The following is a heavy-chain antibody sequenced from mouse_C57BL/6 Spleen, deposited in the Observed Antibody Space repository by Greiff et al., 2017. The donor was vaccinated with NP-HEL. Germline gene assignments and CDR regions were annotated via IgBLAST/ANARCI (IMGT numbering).Heavy chain of an antibody. CDR3: APYYGSPWFAY. D-gene: IGHD2-10*01. J-gene: IGHJ3*01. CDR2: IYPGDGDT. V-gene: IGHV1-82*01. CDR1: GYAFSSSW. Sequence: LVEPGASVKISCKASGYAFSSSWMNWVKQRPGKGLEWIGRIYPGDGDTNYNGKFKGKATLTADKSSSTAYMQLSSLTSEDSAVYFCAPYYGSPWFAYWGQGTLVTVSA.